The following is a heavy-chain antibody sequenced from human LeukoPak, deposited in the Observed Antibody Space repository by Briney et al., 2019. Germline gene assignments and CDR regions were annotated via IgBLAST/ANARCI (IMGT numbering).Heavy chain of an antibody. Sequence: ASVKVSCKASGGTFSSYAISWVRQAPGQGLEWMGGIIPIFGTANYAQKFQGRVTITADESTSTAYMELSSLRSEDTAVYYCARDRGIAAAGTEEVYWGQGTLVTVSS. CDR3: ARDRGIAAAGTEEVY. D-gene: IGHD6-13*01. V-gene: IGHV1-69*13. CDR1: GGTFSSYA. J-gene: IGHJ4*02. CDR2: IIPIFGTA.